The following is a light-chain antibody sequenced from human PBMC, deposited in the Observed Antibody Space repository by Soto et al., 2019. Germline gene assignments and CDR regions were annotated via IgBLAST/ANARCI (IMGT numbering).Light chain of an antibody. CDR3: QQYQSYSYT. Sequence: DILMTQSPSTLPASVGDRVTITCRASQSISSWLAWYQQKPGKAPKLLIHKASTLESGVPSRFSGSGSGTEFTLTISSLQSEDFATYYCQQYQSYSYTFGQGTKLDIK. CDR1: QSISSW. J-gene: IGKJ2*01. CDR2: KAS. V-gene: IGKV1-5*03.